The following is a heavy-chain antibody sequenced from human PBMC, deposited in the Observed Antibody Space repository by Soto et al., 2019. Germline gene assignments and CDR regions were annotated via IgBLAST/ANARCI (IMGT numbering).Heavy chain of an antibody. CDR2: IIPILGIA. Sequence: ASVKVSCKASGGTFSSYTISWVRQAPGQGLEWMGRIIPILGIANYAQKFQGRVTITADKSTSTAYMELSSLRSEDTAVYYCARDQFDRDSGYDYSFDYWGQGTLVTVSS. J-gene: IGHJ4*02. CDR3: ARDQFDRDSGYDYSFDY. CDR1: GGTFSSYT. V-gene: IGHV1-69*04. D-gene: IGHD5-12*01.